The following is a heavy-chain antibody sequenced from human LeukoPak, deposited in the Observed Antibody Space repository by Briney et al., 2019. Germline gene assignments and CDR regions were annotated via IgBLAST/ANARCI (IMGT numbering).Heavy chain of an antibody. D-gene: IGHD2/OR15-2a*01. J-gene: IGHJ6*03. CDR2: IYYSGST. CDR1: GGSISSSSYY. V-gene: IGHV4-39*07. CDR3: ARGFLSYYYYYMDV. Sequence: PSETLSLTCTVSGGSISSSSYYWGWIRQPPGKGLEWIGSIYYSGSTYYNPSLKSRVTISVDTSKNQFSLKLSSVTAADTAVYHCARGFLSYYYYYMDVWGKGTTVTVSS.